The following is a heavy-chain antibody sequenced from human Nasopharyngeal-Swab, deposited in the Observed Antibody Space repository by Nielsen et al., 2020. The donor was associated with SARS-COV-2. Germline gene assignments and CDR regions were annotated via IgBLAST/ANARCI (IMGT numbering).Heavy chain of an antibody. D-gene: IGHD3-10*01. CDR2: INHSGST. J-gene: IGHJ6*02. Sequence: SETLSLTCAVYGGSFSGYYWSWIRQPPGKGLEWIGEINHSGSTNYNPSLKSRVTISVDTSKNQFSLKLSSVTAADTAVYYCARDSITMVRGVITNYYYYGMDVWGQGTTVTVSS. CDR1: GGSFSGYY. V-gene: IGHV4-34*01. CDR3: ARDSITMVRGVITNYYYYGMDV.